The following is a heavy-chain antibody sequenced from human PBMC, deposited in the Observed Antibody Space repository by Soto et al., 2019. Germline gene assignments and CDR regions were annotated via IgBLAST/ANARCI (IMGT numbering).Heavy chain of an antibody. CDR1: GYSVTSYW. CDR3: ARLARRSMSNWFDP. V-gene: IGHV5-51*01. D-gene: IGHD4-17*01. Sequence: GEALKISGKGSGYSVTSYWIGWVRQMPGKGLEWMGIIYPGDSDTRYSPSFQGQVTISADKSISTAYLQWSSLKASDTAMYYCARLARRSMSNWFDPWGQGPLVTVYS. J-gene: IGHJ5*02. CDR2: IYPGDSDT.